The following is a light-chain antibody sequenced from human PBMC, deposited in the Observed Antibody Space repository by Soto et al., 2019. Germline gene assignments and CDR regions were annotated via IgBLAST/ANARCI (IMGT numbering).Light chain of an antibody. CDR1: QSVSSIY. V-gene: IGKV3-20*01. CDR2: GAS. CDR3: QQYDTLPPLT. Sequence: IVLTQSPGTLSLSPGDRATLSCRASQSVSSIYLGWYQQKPGQAPRLLLYGASSRAIGIPDRFSGSGSGTDFTLTISRLEPEDFAVYYCQQYDTLPPLTFGGGTKVEIK. J-gene: IGKJ4*01.